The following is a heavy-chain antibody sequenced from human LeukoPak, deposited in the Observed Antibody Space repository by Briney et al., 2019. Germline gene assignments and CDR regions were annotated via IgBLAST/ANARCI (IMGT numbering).Heavy chain of an antibody. V-gene: IGHV4-59*08. CDR2: IYYSGAT. CDR1: GFTFSSYA. CDR3: ARRPVEMAAIREDNWLDP. Sequence: GSLRLSCAASGFTFSSYAMNWVRQPPGKGLEWIGRIYYSGATNYNPSLKGRVTMSIDTSKNQFSLKLSSVTAADTAVYYCARRPVEMAAIREDNWLDPWGQGTLVTVSS. J-gene: IGHJ5*02. D-gene: IGHD5-24*01.